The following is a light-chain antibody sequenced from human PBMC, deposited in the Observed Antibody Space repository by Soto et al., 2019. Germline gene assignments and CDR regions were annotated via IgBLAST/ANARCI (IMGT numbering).Light chain of an antibody. J-gene: IGKJ4*01. CDR3: QQYNNWPPLT. CDR1: QSVSGN. V-gene: IGKV3-15*01. Sequence: EIVMTQSPATLSVSPGERATLSCRASQSVSGNFAWYQQKPGQAPRLLIYGASTRAPGIPARFSGSGSGTEFTLTISSLQSEDFAVYYCQQYNNWPPLTFGGGTKVEIK. CDR2: GAS.